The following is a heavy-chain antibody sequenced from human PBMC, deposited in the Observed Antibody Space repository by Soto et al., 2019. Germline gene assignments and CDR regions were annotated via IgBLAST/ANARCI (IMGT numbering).Heavy chain of an antibody. CDR1: GGSISSYY. D-gene: IGHD2-2*01. V-gene: IGHV4-59*08. CDR2: IYYSGST. CDR3: ARRTHCSSTSCYFSRTPPYNWFDP. J-gene: IGHJ5*02. Sequence: SETLSLTCTVSGGSISSYYWSWIRQPPGKGLEWIGYIYYSGSTNYNPSLKSRVTISVDTSKNQFSLKLSSVTAADTAVYYCARRTHCSSTSCYFSRTPPYNWFDPWGQGTLVTVSS.